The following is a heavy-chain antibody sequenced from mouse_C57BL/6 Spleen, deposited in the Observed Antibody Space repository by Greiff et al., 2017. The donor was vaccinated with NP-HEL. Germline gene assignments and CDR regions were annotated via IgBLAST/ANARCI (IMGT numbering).Heavy chain of an antibody. CDR3: AGYYGNSYYYDMDY. CDR2: INPNNGGT. J-gene: IGHJ4*01. Sequence: EVQLQQSGPELVKPGASVKISCKASGYTFTDYYMNWVKQSHGKSLEWIGDINPNNGGTSYNQKFKGKATLTVDKSSSTAYMELRSLTSEDSAVYYCAGYYGNSYYYDMDYWGKGTSVTVSS. V-gene: IGHV1-26*01. D-gene: IGHD2-1*01. CDR1: GYTFTDYY.